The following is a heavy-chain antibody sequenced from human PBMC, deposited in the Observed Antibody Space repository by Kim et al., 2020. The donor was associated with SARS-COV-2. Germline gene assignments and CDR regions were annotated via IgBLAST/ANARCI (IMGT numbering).Heavy chain of an antibody. V-gene: IGHV4-34*01. CDR3: ARARWYGHYGMDV. D-gene: IGHD6-13*01. J-gene: IGHJ6*02. Sequence: SETLSLTCAVYGGSFSGYYWSWIRQPPGKGLEWIGEINHSGSTNYNPSLKSRVTISVDTSKNQFSLKLSSVTAADTAVYYCARARWYGHYGMDVWGQGTTVTVSS. CDR1: GGSFSGYY. CDR2: INHSGST.